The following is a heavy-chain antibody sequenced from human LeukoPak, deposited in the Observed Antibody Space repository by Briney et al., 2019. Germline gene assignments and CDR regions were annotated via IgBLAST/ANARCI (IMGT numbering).Heavy chain of an antibody. Sequence: KSSETLSLTCTVSGGSISSSSYYWGWIRQPPGKGLEWIGSIYYSGSTYYNPSLKSRVTISVDTSKNQFSLKLSSVTAADTAVYYCARGSNRVYFDYWGQGTLVTVSS. CDR2: IYYSGST. J-gene: IGHJ4*02. V-gene: IGHV4-39*01. D-gene: IGHD2-8*01. CDR1: GGSISSSSYY. CDR3: ARGSNRVYFDY.